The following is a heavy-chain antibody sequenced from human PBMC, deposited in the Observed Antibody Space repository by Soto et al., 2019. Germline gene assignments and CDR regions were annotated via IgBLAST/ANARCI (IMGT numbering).Heavy chain of an antibody. J-gene: IGHJ6*02. D-gene: IGHD3-3*01. CDR1: GFTFSSYA. CDR2: ISGSGGST. Sequence: PGGSLRLSCAASGFTFSSYAMSWVRQAPGKGLEWVSAISGSGGSTYYADSVKGRFTISRDNAKNTLYLQMNSLRAEDTAVYYCARDLHADYDFWSGYYSMDVWGQGTTVTVSS. CDR3: ARDLHADYDFWSGYYSMDV. V-gene: IGHV3-23*01.